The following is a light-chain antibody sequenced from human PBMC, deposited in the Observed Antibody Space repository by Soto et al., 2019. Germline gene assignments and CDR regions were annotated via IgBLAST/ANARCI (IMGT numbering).Light chain of an antibody. J-gene: IGLJ3*02. V-gene: IGLV2-14*01. CDR1: SSDVGDYNY. CDR2: AVT. CDR3: SSYTSTGTWV. Sequence: QSVLTQPASVSGSPGQSITISCTGTSSDVGDYNYVSWYQQYPGKAPKLMIFAVTNRPSGVSNRFSGSKSDNTASLTISGLQAEDEADYYCSSYTSTGTWVFGGGTKVTVL.